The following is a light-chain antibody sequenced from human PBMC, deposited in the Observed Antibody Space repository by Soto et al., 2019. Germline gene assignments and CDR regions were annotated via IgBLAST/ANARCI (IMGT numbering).Light chain of an antibody. V-gene: IGLV2-23*01. Sequence: NQPASVSDSPGPTINSSCIGTTSDVGGYNLVSWYQQHTAKAPQLLIHEGTQRPSGVSSRFSGSKSGNTASLTISGLQAEDEADYYCCSSASSSSYVCGTGTKVTVL. J-gene: IGLJ1*01. CDR3: CSSASSSSYV. CDR1: TSDVGGYNL. CDR2: EGT.